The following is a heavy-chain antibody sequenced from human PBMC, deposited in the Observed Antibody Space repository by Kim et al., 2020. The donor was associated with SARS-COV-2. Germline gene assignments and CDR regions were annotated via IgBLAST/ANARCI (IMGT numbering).Heavy chain of an antibody. CDR2: IYYSGST. Sequence: SETLSLTCTVSGGSISSGDYYWNWIRQPPGKGLEWIGYIYYSGSTYYNPSLKSRVTISIDTSKIQFSLKLSSVTAAETAVYYCARGYDSSGYRLDYWGQGTLVTVSS. CDR3: ARGYDSSGYRLDY. J-gene: IGHJ4*02. V-gene: IGHV4-30-4*01. CDR1: GGSISSGDYY. D-gene: IGHD3-22*01.